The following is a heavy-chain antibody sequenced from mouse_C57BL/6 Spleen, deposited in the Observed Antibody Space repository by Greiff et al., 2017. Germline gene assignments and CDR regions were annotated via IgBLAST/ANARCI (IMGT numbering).Heavy chain of an antibody. V-gene: IGHV5-16*01. J-gene: IGHJ1*03. Sequence: EVNVVESEGGLVQPGSSMKLSCTASGFTFSDYYMAWVRQVPEKGLEWVANINYDGSSTYYLDSLKSRFIISRDNAKNILYLQMSSLKSEDTATYYCARDLGGYGYFDVWGTGTTVTVSS. D-gene: IGHD1-1*02. CDR3: ARDLGGYGYFDV. CDR1: GFTFSDYY. CDR2: INYDGSST.